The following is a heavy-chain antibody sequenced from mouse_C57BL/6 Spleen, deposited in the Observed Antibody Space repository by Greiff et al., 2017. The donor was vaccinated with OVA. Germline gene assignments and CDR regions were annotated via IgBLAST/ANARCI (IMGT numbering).Heavy chain of an antibody. D-gene: IGHD2-1*01. Sequence: VQLQQPGAELVMPGASVKLSCKASGYTFTSYWMHWVKQRPGQGLEWIGEIDPSDSYTNYNQKFKGKSTLNVDKSSSTAYMQLSSLTSEVSAVYCCARSDGNYGFAYWGQGTLVTVSA. J-gene: IGHJ3*01. V-gene: IGHV1-69*01. CDR2: IDPSDSYT. CDR1: GYTFTSYW. CDR3: ARSDGNYGFAY.